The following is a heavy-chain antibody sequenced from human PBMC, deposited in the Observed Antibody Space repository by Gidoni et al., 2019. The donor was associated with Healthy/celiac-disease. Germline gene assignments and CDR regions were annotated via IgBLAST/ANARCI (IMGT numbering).Heavy chain of an antibody. CDR3: AREPRLGYCSGGSCYSGYYYGMDV. Sequence: QVQLVESGGGLVKPGGSLRLSCAPSGFTFSAYYMSWIRQAPGKGLEWVSYISSSGSTIYYADSVKGRFTISRDNAKNSLYLQMNSLRAEDTAVYYCAREPRLGYCSGGSCYSGYYYGMDVWGQGTTVTVSS. J-gene: IGHJ6*02. CDR1: GFTFSAYY. CDR2: ISSSGSTI. D-gene: IGHD2-15*01. V-gene: IGHV3-11*01.